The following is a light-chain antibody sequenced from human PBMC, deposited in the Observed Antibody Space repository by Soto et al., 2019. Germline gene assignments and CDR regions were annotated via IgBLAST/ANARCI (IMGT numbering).Light chain of an antibody. J-gene: IGKJ1*01. V-gene: IGKV1-5*01. CDR1: QSISSW. CDR2: DAS. CDR3: QQYNSYPWT. Sequence: DIQMTQSPSTLSASVGDRVTITCRASQSISSWLAWYQQKPGKAPKLLIYDASSLESGVPSRFSGSASGTEFTLTISSLQPDDFATYYCQQYNSYPWTFGHGTKVEIK.